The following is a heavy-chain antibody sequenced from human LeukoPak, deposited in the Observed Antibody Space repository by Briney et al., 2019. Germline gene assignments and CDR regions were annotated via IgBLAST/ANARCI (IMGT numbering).Heavy chain of an antibody. Sequence: GGSLRLSCAASGFTLSSYEMNWVRQAPGKGLEWVSYISSSGSTIYYADSVKGRFTISRDNAKNSLYLQMNSLSAEDTAVYYCAPLSGSYFGDDAFDIWGQGTMVTVSS. CDR3: APLSGSYFGDDAFDI. D-gene: IGHD1-26*01. V-gene: IGHV3-48*03. J-gene: IGHJ3*02. CDR1: GFTLSSYE. CDR2: ISSSGSTI.